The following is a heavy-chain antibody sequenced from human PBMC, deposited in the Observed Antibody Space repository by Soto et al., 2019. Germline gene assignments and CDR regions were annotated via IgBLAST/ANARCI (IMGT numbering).Heavy chain of an antibody. CDR1: GYTFTSYY. Sequence: QVQLVQSGAEVKKPEASVKVSCKASGYTFTSYYRHWVRQAPGQGLEWMGIINASGGSTSYAQKFQGRVTMTRDTSTSTVYMELSSLSSEDTAVYYCARAPTVTNWFDPWGQGTLVTVSS. CDR2: INASGGST. V-gene: IGHV1-46*01. J-gene: IGHJ5*02. D-gene: IGHD4-17*01. CDR3: ARAPTVTNWFDP.